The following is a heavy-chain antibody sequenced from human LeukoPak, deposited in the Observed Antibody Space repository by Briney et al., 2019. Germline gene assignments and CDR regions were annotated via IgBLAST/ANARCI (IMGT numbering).Heavy chain of an antibody. CDR2: IYYSGST. CDR1: GGSISSYY. CDR3: ARQGDYYDSSGYFDY. J-gene: IGHJ4*02. V-gene: IGHV4-59*08. Sequence: SESLSLTCTVSGGSISSYYWSWIRQPPGKGLEWIGYIYYSGSTNYNPSLKSRVTISVDTSKNQFSLKLSSVTAADTAVYYCARQGDYYDSSGYFDYWGQGILVTVSS. D-gene: IGHD3-22*01.